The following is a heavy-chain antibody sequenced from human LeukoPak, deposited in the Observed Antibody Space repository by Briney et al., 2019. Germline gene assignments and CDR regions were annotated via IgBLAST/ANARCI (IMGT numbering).Heavy chain of an antibody. J-gene: IGHJ4*02. CDR1: GGSISSYY. CDR2: IYTSGST. V-gene: IGHV4-4*09. Sequence: SETLSLTCTVSGGSISSYYWSWIRQPPGKGLEWIGYIYTSGSTNYNPSLKSRVTISVDTSKNQFSLKLSSVTAADTAVYYCAGATWSGNVADYWGQGTLVTVSS. CDR3: AGATWSGNVADY. D-gene: IGHD1-1*01.